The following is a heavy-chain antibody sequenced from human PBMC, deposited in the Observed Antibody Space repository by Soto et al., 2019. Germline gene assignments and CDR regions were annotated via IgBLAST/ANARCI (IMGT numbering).Heavy chain of an antibody. Sequence: EVQVVESGGGLVQPGGSLRLSCAASGFKFSTYWMSWVRQAPGKGLEWLANIKQDANEMYYVDSVNGRFTMSGDSAKNSLFMIIDRLRVEDTAVYYCAPYQLSRHDAFDNLGQGTTLIVSS. CDR2: IKQDANEM. V-gene: IGHV3-7*01. D-gene: IGHD1-1*01. J-gene: IGHJ3*02. CDR1: GFKFSTYW. CDR3: APYQLSRHDAFDN.